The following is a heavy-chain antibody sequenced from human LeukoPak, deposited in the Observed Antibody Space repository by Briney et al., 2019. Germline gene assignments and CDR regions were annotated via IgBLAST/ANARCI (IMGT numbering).Heavy chain of an antibody. V-gene: IGHV3-66*02. CDR3: TRGNHNYDSSGRD. CDR2: IYTGGST. J-gene: IGHJ4*02. D-gene: IGHD3-22*01. CDR1: GFTVSSNY. Sequence: GGSLRPSCAASGFTVSSNYMSWVRQAPGKGLEWVSVIYTGGSTYYADSVKGRFTISRDNSKNTLYLQMNSLRAEDTAVYYCTRGNHNYDSSGRDWGQGTLVTVFS.